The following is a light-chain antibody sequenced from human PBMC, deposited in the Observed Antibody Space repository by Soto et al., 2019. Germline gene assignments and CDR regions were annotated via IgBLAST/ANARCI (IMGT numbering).Light chain of an antibody. Sequence: AIRMTQSPSSFSASTGDRVTITCRASQGISSYLAWYRQKPGKAPKLLIYAASTLQSGVPSRFSGSGSGTDFTLTISSLQPEDFATYYCQQSYSTPRTFGQGTKVDIK. CDR3: QQSYSTPRT. CDR2: AAS. V-gene: IGKV1-8*01. CDR1: QGISSY. J-gene: IGKJ1*01.